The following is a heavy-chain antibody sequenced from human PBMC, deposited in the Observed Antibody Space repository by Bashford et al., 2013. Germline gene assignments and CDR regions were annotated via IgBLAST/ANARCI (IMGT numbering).Heavy chain of an antibody. Sequence: SVKVSCKASGGTFSSYAISWVRQAPGQGLEWMGGIIPIFGTANYAQKFQGRFTISRDNAKNSLYLQMNSLRSEDTAFYYCAKDRGDYGDYGSDAFDIWGQGTMVTVSS. CDR2: IIPIFGTA. CDR1: GGTFSSYA. J-gene: IGHJ3*02. CDR3: AKDRGDYGDYGSDAFDI. V-gene: IGHV1-69*05. D-gene: IGHD4-17*01.